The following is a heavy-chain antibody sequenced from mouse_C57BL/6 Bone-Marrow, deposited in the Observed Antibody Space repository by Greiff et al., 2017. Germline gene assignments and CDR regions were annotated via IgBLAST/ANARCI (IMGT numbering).Heavy chain of an antibody. CDR1: GYSFTDYN. D-gene: IGHD1-1*01. V-gene: IGHV1-39*01. CDR2: INPNYGTT. J-gene: IGHJ1*03. Sequence: EVHLVESGPELVKPGASVKISCKASGYSFTDYNMNWVKQSNGKSLEWIGVINPNYGTTSYNQKFKGKATLTVDQSSSTAYMQLNSLTSEDSAVYYCARSTVVAPYWYFDVWGTGTTVTVSS. CDR3: ARSTVVAPYWYFDV.